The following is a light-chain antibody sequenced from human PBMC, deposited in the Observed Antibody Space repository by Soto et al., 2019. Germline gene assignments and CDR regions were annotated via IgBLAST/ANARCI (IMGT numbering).Light chain of an antibody. Sequence: EIVLTQSPATLSFFPEERATLSCRASQSINYYLAWYQQKPGQAPRLLMSAASNRATGIPARFSGSGSGTDFTLTISSLEPEDFAVYYCQHRSKFGGGTKVEIK. V-gene: IGKV3-11*01. J-gene: IGKJ4*02. CDR1: QSINYY. CDR2: AAS. CDR3: QHRSK.